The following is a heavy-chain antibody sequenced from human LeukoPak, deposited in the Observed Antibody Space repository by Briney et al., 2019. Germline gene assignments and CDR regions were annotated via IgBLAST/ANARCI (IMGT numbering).Heavy chain of an antibody. D-gene: IGHD2-2*02. J-gene: IGHJ6*03. Sequence: ASVKASCKASGYTFTSYDINWVRQATGQGLEWMGWMNPNSGNTGYAQKFQGRVTMTRNTSISTAYMELSSLRSEDTAVYYCARDRYNLPYYYMDVWGKGTTVTVSS. CDR2: MNPNSGNT. V-gene: IGHV1-8*01. CDR1: GYTFTSYD. CDR3: ARDRYNLPYYYMDV.